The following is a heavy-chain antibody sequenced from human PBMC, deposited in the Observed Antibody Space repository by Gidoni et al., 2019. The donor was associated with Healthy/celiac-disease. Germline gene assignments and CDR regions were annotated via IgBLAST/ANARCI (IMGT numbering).Heavy chain of an antibody. CDR3: AREMYYYDSSGLDY. V-gene: IGHV3-72*01. CDR1: GFTFSDHY. CDR2: TRNKANSYTT. D-gene: IGHD3-22*01. J-gene: IGHJ4*02. Sequence: EVQLVESGGGLVQPGGSLRLSCAASGFTFSDHYMDWVRQAPGKGLEWVGRTRNKANSYTTEDAASVKGRFTISRDDSKNSLYLQMNSLKTEDTAVYYCAREMYYYDSSGLDYWGQGTLVTVSS.